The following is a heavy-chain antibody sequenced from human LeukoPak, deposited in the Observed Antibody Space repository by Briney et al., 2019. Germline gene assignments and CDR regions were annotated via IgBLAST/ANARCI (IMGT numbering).Heavy chain of an antibody. CDR2: IYYSGST. CDR3: ARDRYYYDSSGDAFDI. V-gene: IGHV4-39*07. D-gene: IGHD3-22*01. CDR1: GGSISSSSYY. J-gene: IGHJ3*02. Sequence: SETLSLTCTVSGGSISSSSYYWGWIRQPPGKGLEWIGSIYYSGSTYYNPSLKSRVTISVDTSKNQFSLKLSSVTAADTAVYYCARDRYYYDSSGDAFDIWGQGTMVTVSS.